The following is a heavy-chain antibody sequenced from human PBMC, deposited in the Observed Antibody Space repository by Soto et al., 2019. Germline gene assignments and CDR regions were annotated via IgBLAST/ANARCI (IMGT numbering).Heavy chain of an antibody. CDR1: GGSISSSSYY. J-gene: IGHJ1*01. CDR3: ARHSPQLVEGWKEYFQH. D-gene: IGHD6-13*01. V-gene: IGHV4-39*01. Sequence: QLQLQESGPGLVKPSETLSLTCTVSGGSISSSSYYWGWIRQPPGKGLEWIGSIYYSGSTYYNPSLKSRVTISVDTSKNQFSLKLSSVTAADTAVYYCARHSPQLVEGWKEYFQHWGQGTLVTVSS. CDR2: IYYSGST.